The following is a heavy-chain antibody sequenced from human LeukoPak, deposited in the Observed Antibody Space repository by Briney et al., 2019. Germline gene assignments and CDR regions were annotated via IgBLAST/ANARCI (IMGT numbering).Heavy chain of an antibody. Sequence: GGSLRLSCAASGVTFCSYWMRWVRQAPGKGLEWVANIKHDGSERNYVDSVKSRFTISRVNAKNSLNLQMNSLRPKDTAVYYCVRESSRDIWGQGTMVSVSS. V-gene: IGHV3-7*04. D-gene: IGHD6-13*01. CDR2: IKHDGSER. J-gene: IGHJ3*02. CDR1: GVTFCSYW. CDR3: VRESSRDI.